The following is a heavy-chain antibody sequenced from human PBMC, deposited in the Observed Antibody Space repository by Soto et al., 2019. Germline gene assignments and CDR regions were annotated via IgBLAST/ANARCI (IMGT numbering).Heavy chain of an antibody. D-gene: IGHD2-8*02. CDR2: ISYHGSDK. CDR3: AKIPCREYCCNAATAFGI. CDR1: GFIFSSYG. J-gene: IGHJ3*02. Sequence: QVHLVESGGGVVQPGRSLRLSCVVSGFIFSSYGMHWVRQAPGKGLERVAAISYHGSDKYYADSVKGRFTVSRDNSTNFLCMQMSGLRDEDTAVYYCAKIPCREYCCNAATAFGIWGKGTMVTVSS. V-gene: IGHV3-30*18.